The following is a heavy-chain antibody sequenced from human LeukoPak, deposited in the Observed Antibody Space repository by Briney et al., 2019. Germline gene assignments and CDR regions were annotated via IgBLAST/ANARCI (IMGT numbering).Heavy chain of an antibody. V-gene: IGHV3-21*01. Sequence: GGSLRLSCAASGFTFSSYSMNWVRQAPGKGLEWVSSISSSSSYIYYADSVKGRFTISRDNAKNSLYLRMNSLRAEDTAVYYCARDEESLWFGEKNDAFDIWGQGTMVTVSS. J-gene: IGHJ3*02. CDR3: ARDEESLWFGEKNDAFDI. D-gene: IGHD3-10*01. CDR2: ISSSSSYI. CDR1: GFTFSSYS.